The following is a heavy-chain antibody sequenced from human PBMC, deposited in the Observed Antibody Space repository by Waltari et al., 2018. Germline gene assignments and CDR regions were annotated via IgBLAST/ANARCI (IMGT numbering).Heavy chain of an antibody. V-gene: IGHV3-48*01. Sequence: EVQLVESGGGVVQPGGSLRLSCTGSGVLFRDYNRHWVRQAPGKGLEWVAHINSRSTTLYYVDSVKGRFTSSRDNARNSLFLQMNSLRVDDTAVYYCARGRDNSGWHELTDFDYWGQGALVIVSS. J-gene: IGHJ4*02. D-gene: IGHD6-19*01. CDR2: INSRSTTL. CDR1: GVLFRDYN. CDR3: ARGRDNSGWHELTDFDY.